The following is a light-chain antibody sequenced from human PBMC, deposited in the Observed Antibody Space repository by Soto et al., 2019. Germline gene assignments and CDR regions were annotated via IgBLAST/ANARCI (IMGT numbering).Light chain of an antibody. CDR2: EVS. CDR3: SSFAGNNNLV. J-gene: IGLJ2*01. Sequence: QSALTQPPSASGSPGQSVTISCTGTSSDVGGYNYVSWYQQHPGKAPKLMISEVSKRPSGVSDRFSGSKSGNTAYLTVSGLHAEDEADYYCSSFAGNNNLVFGGGTKLTVL. CDR1: SSDVGGYNY. V-gene: IGLV2-8*01.